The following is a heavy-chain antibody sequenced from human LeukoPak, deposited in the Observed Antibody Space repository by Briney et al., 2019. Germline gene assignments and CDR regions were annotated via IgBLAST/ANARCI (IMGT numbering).Heavy chain of an antibody. Sequence: SGTLSLTCAVSGRCISNVNWWSWVRQPPGKGLELIGEIYHTGNTNYNPSLKSRVTISVDKSKNHFSLKVSSVTAADTAVYYCAIEHDGATYSNLWGLGTLVAVSS. CDR1: GRCISNVNW. V-gene: IGHV4-4*02. D-gene: IGHD5-12*01. CDR3: AIEHDGATYSNL. CDR2: IYHTGNT. J-gene: IGHJ5*02.